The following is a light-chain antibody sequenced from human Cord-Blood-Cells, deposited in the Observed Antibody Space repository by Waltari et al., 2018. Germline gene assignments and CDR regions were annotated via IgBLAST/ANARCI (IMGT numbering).Light chain of an antibody. CDR2: GES. V-gene: IGKV3-20*01. J-gene: IGKJ4*01. Sequence: VFTQSPGTLSWSPGERATLSCRASQSVRSIYLSWYQQNPGQAPRLLIYGESSRATAIPDRFSGSGSGTDFTLTISRLELEDFAVYYCKQYGSSPLTFGGGTKVEIK. CDR3: KQYGSSPLT. CDR1: QSVRSIY.